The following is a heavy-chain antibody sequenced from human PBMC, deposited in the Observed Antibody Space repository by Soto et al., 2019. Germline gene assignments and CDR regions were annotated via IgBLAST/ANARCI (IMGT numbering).Heavy chain of an antibody. CDR3: AKDGNLFSSGWYAPSLDY. CDR2: ISYDGGNK. V-gene: IGHV3-30*18. J-gene: IGHJ4*02. Sequence: QVQLVDSGGGVVQPGRSLRLSCAPSGFTFSTYGMHWVRQAPGKGLAWGAVISYDGGNKYYTESVKDRFTISRDNSKNTVYLQMNSLRAEDTAVYFCAKDGNLFSSGWYAPSLDYWGQGALVTVSS. D-gene: IGHD6-19*01. CDR1: GFTFSTYG.